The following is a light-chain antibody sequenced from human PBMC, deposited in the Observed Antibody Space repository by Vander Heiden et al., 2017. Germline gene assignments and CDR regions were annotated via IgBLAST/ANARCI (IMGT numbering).Light chain of an antibody. CDR2: GTS. CDR3: QQYDSPPRT. J-gene: IGKJ2*01. V-gene: IGKV3-20*01. CDR1: QSVRSSH. Sequence: GTPSLSPGERATLSCRASQSVRSSHLAWYQQKPGQAPRLLIYGTSSRATGIPDRFSGSGSGTDFTLTISRLEPEDFAVYYCQQYDSPPRTFGQGTKLENK.